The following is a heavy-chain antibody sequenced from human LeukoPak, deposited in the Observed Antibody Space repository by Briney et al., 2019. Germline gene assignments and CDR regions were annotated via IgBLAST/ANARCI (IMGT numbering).Heavy chain of an antibody. J-gene: IGHJ6*02. Sequence: ASVKVSCKASGGTFSSYAISWVRQAPGQGLEWMGGIIPISGTANYAQKFQGRVTITADESTSTAYMELSSLRSEDTAVYYCARVPYYYDSSGYETYYYYYGMDVWGQGTTVTVSS. CDR3: ARVPYYYDSSGYETYYYYYGMDV. D-gene: IGHD3-22*01. CDR2: IIPISGTA. V-gene: IGHV1-69*13. CDR1: GGTFSSYA.